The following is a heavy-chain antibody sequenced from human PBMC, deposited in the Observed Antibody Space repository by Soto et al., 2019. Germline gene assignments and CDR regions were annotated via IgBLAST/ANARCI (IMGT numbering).Heavy chain of an antibody. CDR3: ARSGYCSSTSCRYYYYYYYMDI. CDR2: ISSSSSYI. CDR1: GFTFSSYS. J-gene: IGHJ6*03. V-gene: IGHV3-21*01. D-gene: IGHD2-2*01. Sequence: RLSCAASGFTFSSYSMNWVRQAPGKGLEWVSSISSSSSYIYYADSVKGRFTISRDNAKNSLYLQMNSLRAEDTAVYYCARSGYCSSTSCRYYYYYYYMDIWGKGTTVTVSS.